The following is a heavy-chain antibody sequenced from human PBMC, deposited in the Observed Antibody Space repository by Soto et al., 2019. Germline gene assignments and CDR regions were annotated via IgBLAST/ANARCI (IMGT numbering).Heavy chain of an antibody. CDR3: ARDSWTHPGSGSPYFDS. CDR2: INRNGGCT. D-gene: IGHD3-10*01. Sequence: GGSLRLSCAASRFNLRRSAMSWVRQAPGKGLEWVSRINRNGGCTNYAESVKGRFTISRDNTNNTLYLQMNSLRGEDTAIYFRARDSWTHPGSGSPYFDSWGQGALVTVSS. CDR1: RFNLRRSA. V-gene: IGHV3-23*01. J-gene: IGHJ4*02.